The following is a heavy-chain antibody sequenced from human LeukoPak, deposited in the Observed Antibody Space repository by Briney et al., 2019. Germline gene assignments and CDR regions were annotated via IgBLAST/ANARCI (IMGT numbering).Heavy chain of an antibody. V-gene: IGHV3-23*01. CDR2: ISGSGLMT. D-gene: IGHD3-9*01. Sequence: GGSLRLSCAASGFTFSDYAMTWVRQAPGKGLEWVATISGSGLMTYYADSVKGRFTISRDNSKNTLYLQMNSLRPEDTAVYYCARPLRYLDSELDYWGQGTLVSVSS. J-gene: IGHJ4*02. CDR1: GFTFSDYA. CDR3: ARPLRYLDSELDY.